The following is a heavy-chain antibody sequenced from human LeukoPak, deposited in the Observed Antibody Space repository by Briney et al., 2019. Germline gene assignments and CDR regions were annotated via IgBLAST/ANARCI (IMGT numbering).Heavy chain of an antibody. CDR1: GGTFSSYA. CDR2: IIPIFGTA. V-gene: IGHV1-69*01. Sequence: SVKVSCKASGGTFSSYAISWVRQAPGQGLEWMGGIIPIFGTANYAQKFQGRVTITADESTSTAYKELSSLRSEDTAVYYCARDMNPDYDFWSGYYTQDPYYYYMDVWGKGTTVTVSS. J-gene: IGHJ6*03. CDR3: ARDMNPDYDFWSGYYTQDPYYYYMDV. D-gene: IGHD3-3*01.